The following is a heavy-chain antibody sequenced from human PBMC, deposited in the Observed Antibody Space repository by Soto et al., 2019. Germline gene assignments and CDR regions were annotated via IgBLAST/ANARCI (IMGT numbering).Heavy chain of an antibody. CDR3: ARNESSNIYGMDV. CDR2: ISSSSFSI. J-gene: IGHJ6*02. V-gene: IGHV3-21*01. CDR1: GFTFSSYS. Sequence: GGSLRLSCAASGFTFSSYSMNWVRQAPGKGLEWVSSISSSSFSINYADSVKGRFSISRDNAQNSLHLQMNNLRAEDTAVYYCARNESSNIYGMDVWGQGTTVTVSS. D-gene: IGHD6-6*01.